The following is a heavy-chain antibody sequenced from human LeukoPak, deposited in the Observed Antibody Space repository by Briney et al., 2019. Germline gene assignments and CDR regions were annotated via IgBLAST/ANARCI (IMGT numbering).Heavy chain of an antibody. D-gene: IGHD3-3*01. CDR3: ARGCAYYDFWSGYPMGNWFDP. CDR1: GGSFSGYY. CDR2: INHSGSN. Sequence: SETLSLTCAVYGGSFSGYYWSWIRQPPGKGLEWIGEINHSGSNNYNPSLKSRVTISVDTSKNQFSLKLSSVTAADTAVYYCARGCAYYDFWSGYPMGNWFDPWGQGTLVTVSS. V-gene: IGHV4-34*01. J-gene: IGHJ5*02.